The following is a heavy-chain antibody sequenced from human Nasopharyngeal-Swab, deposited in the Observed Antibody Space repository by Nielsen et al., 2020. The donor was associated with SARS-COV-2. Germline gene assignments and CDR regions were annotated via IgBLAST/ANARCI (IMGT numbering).Heavy chain of an antibody. CDR2: ISYDGSNK. CDR1: GFTFSSYG. V-gene: IGHV3-30*03. Sequence: GESLKISCAASGFTFSSYGMHWVRQAPGKGLEWVAVISYDGSNKYYADSVKGRFTISRDNSKSTLYLQMNSLRADDTALYYCADPPFSEYWGQGTLVTVSS. J-gene: IGHJ4*02. CDR3: ADPPFSEY.